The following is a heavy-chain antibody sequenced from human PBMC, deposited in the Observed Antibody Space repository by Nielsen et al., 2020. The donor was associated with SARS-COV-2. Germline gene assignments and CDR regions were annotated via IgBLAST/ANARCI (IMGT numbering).Heavy chain of an antibody. CDR3: ARDAKVYYDSFYYYGMDV. D-gene: IGHD3-22*01. Sequence: GESLKISCAASGFTFSSYEMNWVRQAPGKGLEWVSYISSSGSTIYYADSVKGRFTISRDNAKNSLYLQMNSLRAEDTVVYYCARDAKVYYDSFYYYGMDVWGQGTTVTVSS. CDR1: GFTFSSYE. CDR2: ISSSGSTI. V-gene: IGHV3-48*03. J-gene: IGHJ6*02.